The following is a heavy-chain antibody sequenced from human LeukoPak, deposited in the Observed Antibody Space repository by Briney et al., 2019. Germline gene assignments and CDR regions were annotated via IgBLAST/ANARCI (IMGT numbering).Heavy chain of an antibody. Sequence: PGGSLRLSCAGSGFTFSNYAMYWVRQAPGKGLENVAGIGSNGESTYYANSVKGGFTISRDNSKNTLFLQMGSLRAEDMAVYYCARGNVVGATRPFDYWGQGTLVTVSS. CDR1: GFTFSNYA. CDR3: ARGNVVGATRPFDY. J-gene: IGHJ4*02. V-gene: IGHV3-64*01. CDR2: IGSNGEST. D-gene: IGHD1-26*01.